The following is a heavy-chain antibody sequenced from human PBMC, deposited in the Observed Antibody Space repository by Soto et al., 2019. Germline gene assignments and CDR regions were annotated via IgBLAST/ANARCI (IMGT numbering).Heavy chain of an antibody. Sequence: QPGGSLRLSCAASGFTVSSNFMSWVRQAPGKGLEWVSVIYRGGNTYYADSVKGRFTISRDNSKNTLYLQMNRLRVEDTAVYYCVREVVTTGLRHFDYWGQGTLVTVSS. CDR1: GFTVSSNF. CDR2: IYRGGNT. V-gene: IGHV3-66*01. D-gene: IGHD2-2*01. CDR3: VREVVTTGLRHFDY. J-gene: IGHJ4*02.